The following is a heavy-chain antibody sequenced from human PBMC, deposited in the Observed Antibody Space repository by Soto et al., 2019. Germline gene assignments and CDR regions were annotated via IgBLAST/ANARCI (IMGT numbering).Heavy chain of an antibody. Sequence: QVQLVQSGDEVRKPGSSVKVSCKASGYIFVNYGIAWVRQAPGQGLEWMGWISPYSGNTHYASKVQGSLTMTTDTCTRTGYMDLGSLACSDTAVYCCETVDSYFSPTPQYVWGKGTTVTFSS. CDR1: GYIFVNYG. V-gene: IGHV1-18*01. CDR3: ETVDSYFSPTPQYV. D-gene: IGHD5-12*01. CDR2: ISPYSGNT. J-gene: IGHJ6*04.